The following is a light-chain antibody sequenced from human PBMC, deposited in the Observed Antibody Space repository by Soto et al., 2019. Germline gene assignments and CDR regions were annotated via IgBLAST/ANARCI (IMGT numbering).Light chain of an antibody. CDR1: QSVSSY. J-gene: IGKJ5*01. V-gene: IGKV3-11*01. CDR3: QQARRFPIT. Sequence: EIVLTQSPATLSLSPGERATLSCRASQSVSSYLAWYQQKPGQAPRLLIYDASNRATGIPARFSGSGSGTDFTLTISRLEPEDFAVYYCQQARRFPITFGQGTRLEIK. CDR2: DAS.